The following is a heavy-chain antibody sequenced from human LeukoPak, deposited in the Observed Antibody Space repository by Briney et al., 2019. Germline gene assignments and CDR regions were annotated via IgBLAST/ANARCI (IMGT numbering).Heavy chain of an antibody. D-gene: IGHD6-6*01. CDR3: ARGNQLVNGMDV. CDR2: ISYDGSNK. V-gene: IGHV3-30-3*01. J-gene: IGHJ6*02. Sequence: GGSLRLSCAASGFTFSSYAMHWVRQAPGKGLEWVAVISYDGSNKYYADSVKGRFTISRDNSKNTLYLQMNSLRAEDTAVYYCARGNQLVNGMDVGGQGPTVTVS. CDR1: GFTFSSYA.